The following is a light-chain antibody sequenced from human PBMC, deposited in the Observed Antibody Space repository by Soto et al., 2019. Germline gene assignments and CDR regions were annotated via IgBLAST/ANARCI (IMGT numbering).Light chain of an antibody. Sequence: DIQMTQSPSSLSASVGDRVTITCRASQGISNYLAWFQQKAGKVPNVLIYAASTLQSGVPSRFSGSGSGTDFTLTISSLQPEDVATYYCQKYNSAPCRTFGGGTKVEIK. CDR3: QKYNSAPCRT. V-gene: IGKV1-27*01. CDR1: QGISNY. CDR2: AAS. J-gene: IGKJ4*01.